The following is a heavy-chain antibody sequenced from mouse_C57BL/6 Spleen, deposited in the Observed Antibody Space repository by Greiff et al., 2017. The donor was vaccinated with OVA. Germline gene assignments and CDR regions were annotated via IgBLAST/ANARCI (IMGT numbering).Heavy chain of an antibody. D-gene: IGHD2-1*01. CDR1: GYTFTDYE. J-gene: IGHJ2*01. Sequence: VKLVESGAELVRPGASVTLSCKASGYTFTDYEMHWVKQTPVHGLEWIGAIDPETGGTAYNQKFKGKAILTADKSSSTAYMELRSLTSEDSAVYYCTRRGYYGNYLYYFDYWGQGTTLTVSS. V-gene: IGHV1-15*01. CDR3: TRRGYYGNYLYYFDY. CDR2: IDPETGGT.